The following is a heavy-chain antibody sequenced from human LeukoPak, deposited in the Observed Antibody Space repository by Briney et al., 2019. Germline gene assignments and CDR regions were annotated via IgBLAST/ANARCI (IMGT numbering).Heavy chain of an antibody. CDR1: GFSFSSFF. V-gene: IGHV3-64*01. CDR2: ISANGGRT. Sequence: GGSLRLSCAASGFSFSSFFMHWVRQAPGKGLEYVSGISANGGRTYYANSVKGRFTISRDNSKNTLYLHLGSLRPEDTAVYYCTTDDVTMVRGPTGIGYFDLWGRGTLVTVSS. J-gene: IGHJ2*01. D-gene: IGHD3-10*01. CDR3: TTDDVTMVRGPTGIGYFDL.